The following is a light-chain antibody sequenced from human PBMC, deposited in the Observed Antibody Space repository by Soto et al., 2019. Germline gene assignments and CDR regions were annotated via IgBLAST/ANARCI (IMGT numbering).Light chain of an antibody. Sequence: DIQVTQSPSSLSASVGDRVTITCRASQRIGTYLNWYHQKPGKAPQLLIYVASSLQSGVPSRFITSGSGTHFTLTSNGLQPEYFETYSCQRSYGTPTVGQGTKVEIK. CDR3: QRSYGTPT. CDR2: VAS. CDR1: QRIGTY. J-gene: IGKJ1*01. V-gene: IGKV1-39*01.